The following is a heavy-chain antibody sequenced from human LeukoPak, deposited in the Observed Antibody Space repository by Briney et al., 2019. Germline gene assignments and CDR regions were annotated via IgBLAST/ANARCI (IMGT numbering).Heavy chain of an antibody. D-gene: IGHD3-3*01. CDR3: ARVSIRGLRFLEQGEGRYYFDY. V-gene: IGHV1-69*13. J-gene: IGHJ4*02. CDR2: IIPIFGTA. CDR1: GYTFTGYY. Sequence: SVKVSCKASGYTFTGYYMHWVRQAPGQGLEWMGGIIPIFGTANYAQKFQGRVTITADESTSTAYMELSSLRSEDTAVYYCARVSIRGLRFLEQGEGRYYFDYWGQGTLVTVSS.